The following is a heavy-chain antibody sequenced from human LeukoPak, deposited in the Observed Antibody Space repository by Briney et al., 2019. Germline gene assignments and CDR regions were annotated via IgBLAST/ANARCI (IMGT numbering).Heavy chain of an antibody. V-gene: IGHV4-59*01. Sequence: KPSETLSLTCTVSGGSISTYYWSWIRQPPGKGLEWIGYIYYSGTTNYNPSLKSRVTTSVDTSKNQFSLKLSSVTAADTAVYYCARLRYSSGQDYWGQGTLVTVSS. J-gene: IGHJ4*02. D-gene: IGHD6-19*01. CDR1: GGSISTYY. CDR2: IYYSGTT. CDR3: ARLRYSSGQDY.